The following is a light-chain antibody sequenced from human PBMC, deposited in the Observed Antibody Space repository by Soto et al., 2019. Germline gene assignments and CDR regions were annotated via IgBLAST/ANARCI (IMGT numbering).Light chain of an antibody. J-gene: IGLJ3*02. Sequence: QSALTQPRSVSGSPGQSVTISCTGTSSDVGGYNYVSWYQHHPGKAPKLMIYDVTKRPSGVRDRFSASKSGNTASLTISGLQAEDEADYYCCSYTTSSTWVFGGGTKLTVL. CDR1: SSDVGGYNY. CDR2: DVT. V-gene: IGLV2-11*01. CDR3: CSYTTSSTWV.